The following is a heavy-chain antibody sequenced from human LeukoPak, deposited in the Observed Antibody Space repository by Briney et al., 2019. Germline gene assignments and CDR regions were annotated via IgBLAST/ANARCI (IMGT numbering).Heavy chain of an antibody. CDR2: SHPINSDT. CDR1: GFNFTAYW. V-gene: IGHV5-51*01. D-gene: IGHD3-22*01. J-gene: IGHJ5*01. CDR3: ARHQYYYDSSGNYGWFDS. Sequence: GESLKISCKGAGFNFTAYWIAWVRQMPGKGLEWMGISHPINSDTKYSPSFQGQVTISADKSSSTAYLQWNSLKASDTAMYYCARHQYYYDSSGNYGWFDSWGQGTLVTVSS.